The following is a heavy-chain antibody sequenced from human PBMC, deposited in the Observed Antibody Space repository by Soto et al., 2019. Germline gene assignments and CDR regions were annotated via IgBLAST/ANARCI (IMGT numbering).Heavy chain of an antibody. CDR2: INHSGST. V-gene: IGHV4-34*01. D-gene: IGHD3-9*01. CDR3: ARGHPRLQYFDWLFPPNWFDP. J-gene: IGHJ5*02. Sequence: PSETLSLTCAVYGGSFSGYYWSWIRQPPGKGLEWIGEINHSGSTNYNPSLKSRVTISVDTSKNQFSLKLSSVTAADTAVYYCARGHPRLQYFDWLFPPNWFDPWGQGTLVTVSS. CDR1: GGSFSGYY.